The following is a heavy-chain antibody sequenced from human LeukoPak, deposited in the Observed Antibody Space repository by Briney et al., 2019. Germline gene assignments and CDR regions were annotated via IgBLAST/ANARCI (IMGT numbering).Heavy chain of an antibody. D-gene: IGHD6-13*01. CDR1: GGSISSSSYY. J-gene: IGHJ6*03. CDR2: IYYSGST. V-gene: IGHV4-39*07. CDR3: ARVSYSSSWAYYYYYMDV. Sequence: PSETLSLTCTVSGGSISSSSYYWGWLRQPPGKGLEWIGSIYYSGSTYYNPSLKSRVTISVDTSKNQFSLKLSSVTAADTAVYYCARVSYSSSWAYYYYYMDVWGKGTTVTVSS.